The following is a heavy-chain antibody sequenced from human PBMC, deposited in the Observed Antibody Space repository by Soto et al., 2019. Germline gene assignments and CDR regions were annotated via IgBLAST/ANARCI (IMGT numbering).Heavy chain of an antibody. J-gene: IGHJ4*02. D-gene: IGHD1-1*01. V-gene: IGHV1-2*02. CDR2: ISPSSGGT. Sequence: QVQLVQSGAEVKKPGASLRVSCKASGYTFNDYYLHWVRQAPGQGLEWMGWISPSSGGTTYAPKFQDRVTMTTDTSNRTAYLDLPWLFSCDPAVYFWARGPRKQLRFPFAFWGQGSLVTVSS. CDR1: GYTFNDYY. CDR3: ARGPRKQLRFPFAF.